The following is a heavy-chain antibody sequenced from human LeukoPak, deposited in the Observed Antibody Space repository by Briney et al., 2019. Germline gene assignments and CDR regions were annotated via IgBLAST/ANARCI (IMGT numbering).Heavy chain of an antibody. J-gene: IGHJ6*02. CDR3: ARDQGLTAPPPYGLDV. CDR1: GGTFSSYA. V-gene: IGHV1-69*04. CDR2: IIPVLNIT. Sequence: SVKVSCKASGGTFSSYAISWVRQPPGQGLEWMGRIIPVLNITTYAQRFQGRVTITADTSTSTVYMELSSLRSEETAVYYCARDQGLTAPPPYGLDVWGQGTTVIVSS. D-gene: IGHD5-18*01.